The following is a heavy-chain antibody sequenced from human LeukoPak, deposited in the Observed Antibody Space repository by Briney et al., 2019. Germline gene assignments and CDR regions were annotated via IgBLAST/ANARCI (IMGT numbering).Heavy chain of an antibody. J-gene: IGHJ6*02. D-gene: IGHD6-19*01. Sequence: GGSLRLSCAASGFTFSSYAMHWVRQAPGKGLVWVSRINSDGSSTSYADSVKGRFTISRDNAKNTLYLQMNSLRAEDTAVYYCARDWSSGWYDYYYYYGMDVWGQGTTVTVSS. CDR2: INSDGSST. CDR3: ARDWSSGWYDYYYYYGMDV. V-gene: IGHV3-74*01. CDR1: GFTFSSYA.